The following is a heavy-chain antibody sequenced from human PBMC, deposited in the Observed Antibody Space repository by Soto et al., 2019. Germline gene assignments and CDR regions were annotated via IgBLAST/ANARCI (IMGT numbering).Heavy chain of an antibody. CDR1: EFTFSSYW. CDR2: INGAGTTT. D-gene: IGHD2-21*01. V-gene: IGHV3-74*01. J-gene: IGHJ3*02. Sequence: EVQLVESGGGLVQPGGSLRLSCAASEFTFSSYWMHWVRQAPGKGLVWVSRINGAGTTTNYADFVKGRFTISRDNAENTLYLQVNSLTVEDTAVYYCARVVIGVYGFDIWGRGTVVTVSS. CDR3: ARVVIGVYGFDI.